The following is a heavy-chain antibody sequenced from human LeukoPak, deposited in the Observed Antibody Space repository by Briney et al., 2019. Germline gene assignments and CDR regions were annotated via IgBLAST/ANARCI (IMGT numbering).Heavy chain of an antibody. CDR2: IVVGSNNT. D-gene: IGHD3-16*01. Sequence: SVKVSCKASRFTFSISAMQWARQARGQHLEWVGWIVVGSNNTNYAQKFQERVTITRDMSTNIVYMELSSLRSEDTAVYYCVTGDSYSSLGYWGQGTLVTVSS. CDR3: VTGDSYSSLGY. J-gene: IGHJ4*02. CDR1: RFTFSISA. V-gene: IGHV1-58*02.